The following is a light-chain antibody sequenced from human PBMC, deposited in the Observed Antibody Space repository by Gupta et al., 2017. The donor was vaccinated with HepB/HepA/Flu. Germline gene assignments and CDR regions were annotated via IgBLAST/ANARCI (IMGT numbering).Light chain of an antibody. CDR1: QVISNS. Sequence: DIQMTQSPSSLFAFLGDRVTISCRASQVISNSLAWFQQKPGKAPRSLIFGGSNLHTGVSSRFRGSGSGPDFTLTITSLQIDDIATYYCQQYYDYPWTFGQGTRVAI. CDR3: QQYYDYPWT. J-gene: IGKJ1*01. CDR2: GGS. V-gene: IGKV1-16*01.